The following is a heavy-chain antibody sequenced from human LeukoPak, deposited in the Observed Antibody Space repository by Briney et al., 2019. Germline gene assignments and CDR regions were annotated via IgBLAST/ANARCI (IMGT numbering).Heavy chain of an antibody. CDR3: ARASSWYGWFDP. Sequence: ASVKVSCKASGYTFTGYYMHWVRQAPGQGLEWMGWINPNSGGTNYAQKFQGRVTMTRDTSISTAYMELSRLGSDDTAVYYCARASSWYGWFDPWGQGTLVTVSS. CDR2: INPNSGGT. J-gene: IGHJ5*02. D-gene: IGHD6-13*01. V-gene: IGHV1-2*02. CDR1: GYTFTGYY.